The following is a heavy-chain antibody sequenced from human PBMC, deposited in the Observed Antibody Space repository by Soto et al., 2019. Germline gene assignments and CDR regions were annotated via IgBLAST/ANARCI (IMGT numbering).Heavy chain of an antibody. D-gene: IGHD6-25*01. CDR1: GFTFSDST. Sequence: EVQLVESGGGLVQPGGSLKLSCAASGFTFSDSTVHWVRQASGKGLEWVGRVGTKANSYATAYAASLKGSFTISRDDSKNTAYLQMNSLKIEDTAVYYCTTSGGYWGQGTLVTVSS. CDR2: VGTKANSYAT. CDR3: TTSGGY. J-gene: IGHJ4*02. V-gene: IGHV3-73*02.